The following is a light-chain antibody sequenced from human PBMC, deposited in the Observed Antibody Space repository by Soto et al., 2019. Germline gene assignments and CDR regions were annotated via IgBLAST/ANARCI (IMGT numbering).Light chain of an antibody. Sequence: DIQMTQSPSTRSASVGDRVTITCRASQSLSSWLAWDQQKPGKAPKLLIYDASSLESGVPSRFSGRGSGTEFTLTISNLQPDDFATYYCQQYNSYPWTFGQGTKVEIK. CDR3: QQYNSYPWT. CDR2: DAS. CDR1: QSLSSW. J-gene: IGKJ1*01. V-gene: IGKV1-5*01.